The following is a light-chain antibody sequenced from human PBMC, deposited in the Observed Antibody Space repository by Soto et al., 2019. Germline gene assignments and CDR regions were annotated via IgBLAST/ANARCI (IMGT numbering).Light chain of an antibody. CDR2: GAS. CDR3: QQYSRLWS. J-gene: IGKJ1*01. V-gene: IGKV3-15*01. Sequence: EIVMTQSPATLSVSPGERATLSCRASQSVSSNLAWYQQKPGQAPRLLIYGASTRATGIPARFSGSGSGTDFTLTISSLQRDDFGTYYCQQYSRLWSFGQGTKV. CDR1: QSVSSN.